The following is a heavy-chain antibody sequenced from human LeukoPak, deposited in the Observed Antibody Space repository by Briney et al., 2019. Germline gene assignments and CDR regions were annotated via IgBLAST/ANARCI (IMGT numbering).Heavy chain of an antibody. J-gene: IGHJ4*02. Sequence: ASVNVSCKASGYTFTSYDINWVRQATGQGLEWMGWMNPNSGNTGYAQKFQGRVTMTRNTSISTAYMELSSLRSEDTAVYYCARGFGDIVVVPAAQSGYWGQGTLVTVSS. V-gene: IGHV1-8*01. CDR3: ARGFGDIVVVPAAQSGY. D-gene: IGHD2-2*01. CDR2: MNPNSGNT. CDR1: GYTFTSYD.